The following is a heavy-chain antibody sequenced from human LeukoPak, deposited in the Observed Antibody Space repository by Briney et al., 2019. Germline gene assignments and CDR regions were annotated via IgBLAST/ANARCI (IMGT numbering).Heavy chain of an antibody. J-gene: IGHJ4*02. CDR2: IIPIFGTA. D-gene: IGHD3-10*01. CDR3: ARGHFGELLYHDY. CDR1: GGTFSSYA. Sequence: SSVKVSCKASGGTFSSYAISWVRQAPGQGLEWMGRIIPIFGTANYARKFQGRVTITTDESTSTAYMELSSLRSEDTAVYYCARGHFGELLYHDYWGQRTLVTVSS. V-gene: IGHV1-69*05.